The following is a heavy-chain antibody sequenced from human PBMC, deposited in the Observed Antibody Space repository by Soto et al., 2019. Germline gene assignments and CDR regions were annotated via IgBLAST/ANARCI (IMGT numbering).Heavy chain of an antibody. CDR2: VYYNENT. CDR3: ARGERYYGSPGGSAP. J-gene: IGHJ5*02. Sequence: SETLSLTCSVFGGSISSFTYYWGWIRQPPGKGLEWIGTVYYNENTYYNPSLKSRVTITVDTAKNQFSLNLRSVTAANTAIYFCARGERYYGSPGGSAPWGPGTLVTVSS. CDR1: GGSISSFTYY. D-gene: IGHD3-10*01. V-gene: IGHV4-39*01.